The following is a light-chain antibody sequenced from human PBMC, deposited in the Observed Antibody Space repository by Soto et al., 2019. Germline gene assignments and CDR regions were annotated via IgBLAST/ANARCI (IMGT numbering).Light chain of an antibody. CDR2: SAS. Sequence: EIVLTQSPATLSLSPGERATLSCRASQSVSSYLAWYQQEPGQAPRLLIYSASTRATGIPARFSGTGSGTEFTLTISSLQSEDFAVYYCQQYNNWPWTFGQGTKVDIK. CDR3: QQYNNWPWT. CDR1: QSVSSY. J-gene: IGKJ1*01. V-gene: IGKV3-15*01.